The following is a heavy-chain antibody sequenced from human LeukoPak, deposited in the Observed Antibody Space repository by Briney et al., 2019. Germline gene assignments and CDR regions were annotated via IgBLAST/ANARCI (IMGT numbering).Heavy chain of an antibody. D-gene: IGHD2-21*02. J-gene: IGHJ4*02. V-gene: IGHV1-18*01. CDR2: ISAYNGNT. CDR1: GYTFTSYG. Sequence: ASVKVSCKASGYTFTSYGISWVRQAPGQGLEWMGWISAYNGNTNYAQKLQGRVTMTTDTSTSTAYMELRSLRSDDTAVYYCARGSRSEVVTARAFDYWGQGTLVTVSA. CDR3: ARGSRSEVVTARAFDY.